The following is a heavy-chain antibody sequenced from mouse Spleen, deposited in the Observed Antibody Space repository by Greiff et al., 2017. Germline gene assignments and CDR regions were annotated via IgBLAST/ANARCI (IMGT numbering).Heavy chain of an antibody. CDR1: GFTFSDYY. CDR2: INYDGSST. V-gene: IGHV5-16*01. CDR3: AREGYYSYAMDY. J-gene: IGHJ4*01. D-gene: IGHD2-3*01. Sequence: EVQLVESEGGLVQPGSSMKLSCTASGFTFSDYYMAWVRQVPEKGLEWVANINYDGSSTYYLDSLKSRFIISRDNAKNILYLQMSSLKSEDTATYYCAREGYYSYAMDYWGQGTSVTVSS.